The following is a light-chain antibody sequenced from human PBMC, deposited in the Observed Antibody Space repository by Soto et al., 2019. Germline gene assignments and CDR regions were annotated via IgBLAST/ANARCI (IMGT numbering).Light chain of an antibody. CDR1: SSDVGGYNY. J-gene: IGLJ3*02. CDR2: EVS. CDR3: SSYTSTSTWV. V-gene: IGLV2-14*01. Sequence: QSVLTQPASVSGSPGQSITISCTGTSSDVGGYNYVSWYQQHPGKAPKVMIYEVSNRPSGVSYRFSGSKSGNTASPTISGLQAEDEADYYCSSYTSTSTWVFGGGTQLTVL.